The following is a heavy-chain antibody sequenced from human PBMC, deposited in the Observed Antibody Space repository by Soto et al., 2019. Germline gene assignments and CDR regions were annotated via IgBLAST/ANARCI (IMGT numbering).Heavy chain of an antibody. CDR1: EFTFSNYE. V-gene: IGHV3-48*03. D-gene: IGHD5-12*01. CDR2: ISYTGSTI. J-gene: IGHJ3*02. Sequence: PGGSLRLSCVGSEFTFSNYEMNWVRQAPGKGLEWISYISYTGSTIYYADSVRGRFTISRDNSKNSLYLQMNSLRAEDTAVYYCARYVGYSGYDNAFDIWGQGTMVTVSS. CDR3: ARYVGYSGYDNAFDI.